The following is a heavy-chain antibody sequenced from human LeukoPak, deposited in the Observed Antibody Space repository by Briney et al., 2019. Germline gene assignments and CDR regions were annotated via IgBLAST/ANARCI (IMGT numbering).Heavy chain of an antibody. CDR2: ISVNGVSGGVSGVNT. CDR3: AKDLDSYGFYDGVHS. CDR1: GFTFSNYP. J-gene: IGHJ4*02. V-gene: IGHV3-23*01. Sequence: PGESLRLSCVASGFTFSNYPMNWVRQAPGKGLEWISTISVNGVSGGVSGVNTHYTDSVKGRFTISRDNSKNTLYLQMNSLRAEDTAIYYCAKDLDSYGFYDGVHSWGQGTLVTVSS. D-gene: IGHD3-22*01.